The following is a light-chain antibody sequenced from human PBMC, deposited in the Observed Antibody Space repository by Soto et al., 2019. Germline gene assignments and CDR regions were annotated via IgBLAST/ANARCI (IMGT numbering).Light chain of an antibody. CDR1: QSVRTY. CDR2: AAS. Sequence: DIQMTQSPSSLSASLGDRVTITCRASQSVRTYLNWYQQKPGKAPKLLICAASNLQSGVPSRFSGSGSGTDFSLTISSLQPEDFATYFCQQTSNMPVTFGQGTRLEI. J-gene: IGKJ5*01. V-gene: IGKV1-39*01. CDR3: QQTSNMPVT.